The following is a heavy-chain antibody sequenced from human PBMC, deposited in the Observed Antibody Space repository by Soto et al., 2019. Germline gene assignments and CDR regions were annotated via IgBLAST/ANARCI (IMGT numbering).Heavy chain of an antibody. J-gene: IGHJ6*02. CDR3: ARASYSVAGSLPYYYYGMDV. D-gene: IGHD6-19*01. CDR2: IYYSGST. Sequence: SETLSLTCTVSGGSISSSSYYWGWLRQPPGKGLEWIGSIYYSGSTYYNPSLKSRVTISVDKSKNQFSLKLSSVTAADRAVYNCARASYSVAGSLPYYYYGMDVWGQGTTVTVSS. CDR1: GGSISSSSYY. V-gene: IGHV4-39*01.